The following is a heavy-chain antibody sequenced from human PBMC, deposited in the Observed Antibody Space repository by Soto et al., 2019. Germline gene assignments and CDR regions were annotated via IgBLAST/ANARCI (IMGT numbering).Heavy chain of an antibody. CDR3: AKDRMGAGVRGYFDY. J-gene: IGHJ4*02. D-gene: IGHD3-10*01. CDR1: GFTFSSYG. CDR2: IIYDGSTK. V-gene: IGHV3-30*18. Sequence: HPGGSLRLSCAASGFTFSSYGMHWVRQAPGKGLEWVAVIIYDGSTKYYADSVKGRFTISRDNSKSTLYLQMNSLRAEDTAVYYCAKDRMGAGVRGYFDYWGQGTLVTVSS.